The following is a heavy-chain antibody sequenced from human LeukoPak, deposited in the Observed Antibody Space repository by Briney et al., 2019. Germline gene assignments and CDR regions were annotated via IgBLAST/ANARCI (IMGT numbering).Heavy chain of an antibody. Sequence: ASVKVSCKASGYTFTSYGISWVRQAPGQGLEWMGWISAYNGNTNYAQKLQGRVTMTTDTSTSTAYMELRSLRSDDTAVYYCARDHYDSTGYYTYYFDYWGQGTLVTVSS. D-gene: IGHD3-22*01. CDR3: ARDHYDSTGYYTYYFDY. V-gene: IGHV1-18*01. J-gene: IGHJ4*02. CDR1: GYTFTSYG. CDR2: ISAYNGNT.